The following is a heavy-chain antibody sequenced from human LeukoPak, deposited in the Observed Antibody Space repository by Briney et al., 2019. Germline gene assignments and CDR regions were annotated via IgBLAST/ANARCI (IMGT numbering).Heavy chain of an antibody. J-gene: IGHJ4*02. CDR3: ARGGAAAGRNFDY. CDR1: GYSISSGYY. D-gene: IGHD6-13*01. V-gene: IGHV4-61*01. CDR2: IYYSGST. Sequence: PSETLSLTCAVSGYSISSGYYWSWIRQPPGKGLEWIGYIYYSGSTNYNPSLKSRVTISVDTSKNQFSLKLSSVTAADTAVYYCARGGAAAGRNFDYWGQGTLVTVSS.